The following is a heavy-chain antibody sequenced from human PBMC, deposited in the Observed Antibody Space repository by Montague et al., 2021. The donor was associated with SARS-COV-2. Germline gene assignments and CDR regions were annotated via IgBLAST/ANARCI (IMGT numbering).Heavy chain of an antibody. Sequence: SETLSLTCAVFDGSFSNFYWSWIRQPPGKGLERIGEINHSGTTYYNPSLKSRVTISVDTSRNQFSLKLNSVTAADAAVYYCASGDDNGSGYLDVWGNGTTVTV. CDR1: DGSFSNFY. D-gene: IGHD1-26*01. V-gene: IGHV4-34*01. J-gene: IGHJ6*03. CDR2: INHSGTT. CDR3: ASGDDNGSGYLDV.